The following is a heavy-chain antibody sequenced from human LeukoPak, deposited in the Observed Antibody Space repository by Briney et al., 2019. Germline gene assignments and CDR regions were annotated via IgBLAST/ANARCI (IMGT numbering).Heavy chain of an antibody. D-gene: IGHD3-22*01. CDR2: MSGSSRYL. CDR3: ARGGDSSYYGDY. CDR1: GYTFNTYS. V-gene: IGHV3-21*01. Sequence: PGGSLRLSCAASGYTFNTYSMNWVRQARGKGLEVVSSMSGSSRYLFHAESVKGRFTIARDNAKNSLYLQMNSLRGEDTAVYYCARGGDSSYYGDYWGQGTLVTVSS. J-gene: IGHJ4*02.